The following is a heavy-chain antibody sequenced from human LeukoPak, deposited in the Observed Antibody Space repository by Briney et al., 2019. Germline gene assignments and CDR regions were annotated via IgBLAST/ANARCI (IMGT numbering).Heavy chain of an antibody. CDR2: INSDGSST. D-gene: IGHD5-18*01. J-gene: IGHJ3*02. CDR1: GFTFSSYW. V-gene: IGHV3-74*01. CDR3: ASGRGTAMVKSAFDI. Sequence: GGSLRLSCAASGFTFSSYWMHWVRQAPGKGLVWVSRINSDGSSTSYAGSVKGRFTISRDNAKNTLYLQMNSPRAEDTAVYYCASGRGTAMVKSAFDIWGQGTMVTVSS.